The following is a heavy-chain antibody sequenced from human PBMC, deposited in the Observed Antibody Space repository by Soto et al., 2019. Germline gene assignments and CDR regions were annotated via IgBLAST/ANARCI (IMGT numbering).Heavy chain of an antibody. J-gene: IGHJ4*02. CDR1: GFTFSSYW. D-gene: IGHD5-18*01. CDR2: IKQDGSEK. CDR3: AKGDTYGLDYFDF. Sequence: GGSLRLSCAVSGFTFSSYWMSWVRQAPGKGLEWVANIKQDGSEKHYVDSVKGRFTISRDNAKNSLYLQMNSLRAEDTAVYYCAKGDTYGLDYFDFWGQGTLVTVSS. V-gene: IGHV3-7*01.